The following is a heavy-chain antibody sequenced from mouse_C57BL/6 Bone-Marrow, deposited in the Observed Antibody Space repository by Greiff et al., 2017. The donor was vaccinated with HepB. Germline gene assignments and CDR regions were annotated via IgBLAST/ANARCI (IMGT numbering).Heavy chain of an antibody. J-gene: IGHJ2*01. CDR1: EYEFPSHD. Sequence: EVKLMESGGGLVQPGESLKLSCESNEYEFPSHDMSWVRKTPEKRLELVAAINSDGGSTYYPDTMERRFIISRDNTKKTLYLQMSSLRSEDTALYYCAAVVALYYFDYWGQGTTLTVSS. V-gene: IGHV5-2*01. CDR2: INSDGGST. CDR3: AAVVALYYFDY. D-gene: IGHD1-1*01.